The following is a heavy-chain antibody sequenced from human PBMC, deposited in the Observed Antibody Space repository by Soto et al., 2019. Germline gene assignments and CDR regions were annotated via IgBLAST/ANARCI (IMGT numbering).Heavy chain of an antibody. CDR2: IYYSGST. V-gene: IGHV4-59*04. J-gene: IGHJ4*02. CDR1: GVSISSYY. Sequence: SETLSLTCTVSGVSISSYYWSWIRQPPGKGLEWIGYIYYSGSTYYNPSLKSRVTISVDTSKNQFSLKLSSVTAADTAVYYCARDKITGLFDYWGQGTLVTVPS. CDR3: ARDKITGLFDY. D-gene: IGHD2-8*02.